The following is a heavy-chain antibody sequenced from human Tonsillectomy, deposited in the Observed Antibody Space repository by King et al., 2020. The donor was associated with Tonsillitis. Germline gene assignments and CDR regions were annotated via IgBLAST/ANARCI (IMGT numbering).Heavy chain of an antibody. D-gene: IGHD3-10*01. V-gene: IGHV3-21*01. CDR2: IGSSGSYV. Sequence: VQLVESGGGLVNPGGSLRLSCAASGFTFSTYPMNWVRQAPGRGLEWVSSIGSSGSYVYYADSVKGRFTISRDNAKSSLYLQMNSLRAEDTAIYYCARDTMIRGVIPFDYWGPGTLVTVSS. J-gene: IGHJ4*02. CDR3: ARDTMIRGVIPFDY. CDR1: GFTFSTYP.